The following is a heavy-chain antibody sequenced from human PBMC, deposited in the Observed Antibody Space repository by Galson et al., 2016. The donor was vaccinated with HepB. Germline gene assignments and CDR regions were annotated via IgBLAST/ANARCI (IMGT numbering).Heavy chain of an antibody. CDR3: ARRLATDGINL. J-gene: IGHJ4*02. CDR1: GFSISNGYY. CDR2: ILHTGST. D-gene: IGHD5-24*01. V-gene: IGHV4-38-2*02. Sequence: SETLSLTCTVSGFSISNGYYWGWVRQPPGKGLEWIGSILHTGSTYYNPSLKSRVTISVDASKNQFSLKLSSVTAAATAVYYCARRLATDGINLWGRGILVTVSS.